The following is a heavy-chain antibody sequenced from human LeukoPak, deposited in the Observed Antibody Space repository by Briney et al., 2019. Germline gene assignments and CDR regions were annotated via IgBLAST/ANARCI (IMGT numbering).Heavy chain of an antibody. CDR2: IYYSGST. CDR1: GGSISSSSYY. Sequence: SETLSLTCTVSGGSISSSSYYWGWIRPPPGKGLEWIGSIYYSGSTYYNPSLKSRVTISVDTSKNQFSLKLSSVTAADTAVYYCARTSSSLGYMDVWGKGTTVTVSS. V-gene: IGHV4-39*07. D-gene: IGHD6-6*01. CDR3: ARTSSSLGYMDV. J-gene: IGHJ6*03.